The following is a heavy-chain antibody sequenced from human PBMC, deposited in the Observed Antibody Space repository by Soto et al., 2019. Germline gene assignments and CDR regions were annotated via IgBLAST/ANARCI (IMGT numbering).Heavy chain of an antibody. Sequence: GGSLRLSCAASGFTFSNYAMNWVRQAPGKGLEWVSTISNSGGSTNYADSVKGRFTISRDNSKNTLYLQMNSLRAEDTAVYYFAKVPLRPYTFTYWARGTSATVSS. CDR3: AKVPLRPYTFTY. CDR1: GFTFSNYA. J-gene: IGHJ4*02. V-gene: IGHV3-23*01. CDR2: ISNSGGST. D-gene: IGHD3-16*01.